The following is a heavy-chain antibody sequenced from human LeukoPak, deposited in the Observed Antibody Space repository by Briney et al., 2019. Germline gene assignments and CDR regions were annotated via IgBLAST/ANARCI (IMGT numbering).Heavy chain of an antibody. CDR3: ARVGDYCFDH. D-gene: IGHD2-21*02. CDR2: MSYSGST. CDR1: GGHTRWYY. V-gene: IGHV4-59*08. Sequence: PSETLSLTRSLSGGHTRWYYWIWLRQPPGKGLEWIGYMSYSGSTNYNPSLRSRVTISVDTSKNQFSLKLNSVTATYTDVYYCARVGDYCFDHWGQGTLVTVSS. J-gene: IGHJ4*02.